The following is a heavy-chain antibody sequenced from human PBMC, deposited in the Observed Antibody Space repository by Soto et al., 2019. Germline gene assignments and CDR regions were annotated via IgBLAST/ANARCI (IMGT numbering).Heavy chain of an antibody. CDR2: ISSNGGST. V-gene: IGHV3-64*01. J-gene: IGHJ1*01. D-gene: IGHD4-17*01. Sequence: EVQLVESGGGLVQPGGSLRLSCAASGFTFSSYAMHWVRQAPGKGLEYVSAISSNGGSTYYANSVKGRFTISRDNSKNTLYLQMGSLRAEDMAVYYCARGLLTVTTVYFQHWGQGTLVTVSS. CDR1: GFTFSSYA. CDR3: ARGLLTVTTVYFQH.